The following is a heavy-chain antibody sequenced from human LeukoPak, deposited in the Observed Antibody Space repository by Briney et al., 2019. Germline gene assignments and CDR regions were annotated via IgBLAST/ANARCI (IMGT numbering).Heavy chain of an antibody. Sequence: PSETLSLTCTVSGYSISSGYYWGWIRQPAGKGLEWIGRIYTSGSTNYNPSLKSRVTISVDTSKNQFSLKLSSVTAADTAVYYCARSREQWLETNWFDPWGQGTLVTVSS. CDR1: GYSISSGYY. D-gene: IGHD6-19*01. CDR3: ARSREQWLETNWFDP. V-gene: IGHV4-61*02. J-gene: IGHJ5*02. CDR2: IYTSGST.